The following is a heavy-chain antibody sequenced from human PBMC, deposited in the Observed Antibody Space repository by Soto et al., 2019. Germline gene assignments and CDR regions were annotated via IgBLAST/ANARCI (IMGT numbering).Heavy chain of an antibody. Sequence: QMRLQEAGPGLVKPSGTLSLACAVSGASVSSDNWWGLVRQPPGKVLEGIGESFHRETTNYNPSLVSRATISVDKSKNQVPLTLTSVTAADTAVDHCAKHGWSSADIWGQGTMVTVSS. CDR2: SFHRETT. J-gene: IGHJ3*02. CDR3: AKHGWSSADI. V-gene: IGHV4-4*02. CDR1: GASVSSDNW. D-gene: IGHD6-19*01.